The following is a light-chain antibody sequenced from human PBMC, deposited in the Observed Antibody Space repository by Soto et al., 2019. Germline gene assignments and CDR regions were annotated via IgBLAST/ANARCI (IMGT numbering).Light chain of an antibody. V-gene: IGLV1-44*01. Sequence: QSALTQPPSLSGTPGQRVTISCSGSTSNIAGNTVHWYQHLPETAPKLLIYIDDQRPSGVPDRFSGSKSGTSASLAISGIQSEDEADYYCATWDDSLNAAVFGGGTQLTVL. J-gene: IGLJ7*01. CDR2: IDD. CDR1: TSNIAGNT. CDR3: ATWDDSLNAAV.